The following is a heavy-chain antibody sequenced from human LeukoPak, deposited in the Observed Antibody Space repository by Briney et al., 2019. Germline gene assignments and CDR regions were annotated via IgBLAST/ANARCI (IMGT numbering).Heavy chain of an antibody. CDR3: AKGKGVGSPIFYYYGMDV. CDR1: GFTFSSYW. V-gene: IGHV3-23*01. J-gene: IGHJ6*02. D-gene: IGHD1-26*01. CDR2: ISGSGGST. Sequence: PGGSLRLSCAASGFTFSSYWMHWVRQAPGKGLEWVSAISGSGGSTYYADSVKGRFTISRDNSKNTLYLQMNSLRAEDTAVYYCAKGKGVGSPIFYYYGMDVWGQGTTVTVSS.